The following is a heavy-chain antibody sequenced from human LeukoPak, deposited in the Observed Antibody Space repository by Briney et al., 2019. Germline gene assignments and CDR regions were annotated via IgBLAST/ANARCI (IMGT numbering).Heavy chain of an antibody. CDR2: INSDGSST. CDR3: ARDQSSGWYPHWFDP. D-gene: IGHD6-19*01. V-gene: IGHV3-74*01. CDR1: GFTFSSYW. J-gene: IGHJ5*02. Sequence: GGSLRLSCAASGFTFSSYWMHWVRQAPGKGLVWVSRINSDGSSTSYADSVKGRFTIPRDNAKNTLYLQMNSLRAEDTAVYYCARDQSSGWYPHWFDPRGQGTLVTVS.